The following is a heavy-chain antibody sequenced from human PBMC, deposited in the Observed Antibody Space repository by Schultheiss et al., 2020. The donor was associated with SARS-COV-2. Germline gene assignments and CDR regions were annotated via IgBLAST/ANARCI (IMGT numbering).Heavy chain of an antibody. CDR3: ARDCTNGVCPLEGMDV. Sequence: GGSLRLSCAASGFTFSSYGMHWVRQAPGKGLEWVAVILYDGSNKYYADSVKGRFTISRDNSKNTLYLQMNSLRAEDTAVYYCARDCTNGVCPLEGMDVWGQGTTVTVSS. D-gene: IGHD2-8*01. J-gene: IGHJ6*02. V-gene: IGHV3-30*03. CDR1: GFTFSSYG. CDR2: ILYDGSNK.